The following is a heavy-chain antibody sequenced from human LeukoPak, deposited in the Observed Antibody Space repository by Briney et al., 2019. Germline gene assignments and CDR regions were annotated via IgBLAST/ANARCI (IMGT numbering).Heavy chain of an antibody. Sequence: SETLSLTCTVSGGSISSGGYYWSWIRQPPGKGLEWIGYIYHSGSTYYNPSLKSRVTISVDRSKNQFSLKLSSVTAADTAVYYCARLLYGSGSYYVGYWGQGTLVTVSS. D-gene: IGHD3-10*01. CDR1: GGSISSGGYY. J-gene: IGHJ4*02. V-gene: IGHV4-30-2*01. CDR2: IYHSGST. CDR3: ARLLYGSGSYYVGY.